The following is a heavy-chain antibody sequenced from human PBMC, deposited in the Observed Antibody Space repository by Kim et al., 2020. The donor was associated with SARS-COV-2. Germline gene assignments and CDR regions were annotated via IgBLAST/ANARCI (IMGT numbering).Heavy chain of an antibody. D-gene: IGHD1-26*01. J-gene: IGHJ4*02. V-gene: IGHV3-23*01. CDR1: GFTFSIWA. CDR2: IRPDVSK. Sequence: GGSLRLSCAASGFTFSIWAMCWVRQAPGKGQELVSAIRPDVSKLYADAVQGRITITRDNSKTTLHLQMDSLRADDTAVYNFSKSVRSCYGSYWGQG. CDR3: SKSVRSCYGSY.